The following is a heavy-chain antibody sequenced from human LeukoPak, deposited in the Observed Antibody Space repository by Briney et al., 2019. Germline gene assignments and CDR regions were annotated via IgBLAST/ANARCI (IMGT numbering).Heavy chain of an antibody. Sequence: GGSLRLSCAASGFTVSSNYMSWVRQAPGKGLEWVSVIYSGGSTYYADSVKGRFTISRDNSKNALYLQMNSLRAEDTAVHYCATSGYSYGPFDYWGQGTLVTASS. CDR1: GFTVSSNY. CDR3: ATSGYSYGPFDY. V-gene: IGHV3-53*01. CDR2: IYSGGST. D-gene: IGHD5-18*01. J-gene: IGHJ4*02.